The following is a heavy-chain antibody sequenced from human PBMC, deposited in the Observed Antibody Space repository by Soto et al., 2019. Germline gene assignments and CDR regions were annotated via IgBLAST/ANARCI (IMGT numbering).Heavy chain of an antibody. CDR1: GFTFSIYA. D-gene: IGHD6-13*01. J-gene: IGHJ4*02. CDR3: AKRNRAAAASYYFDY. Sequence: LRLSCAASGFTFSIYAMSWVRQAPGKGLEWVSAISGSGGSTYYADSVKGRFTISRDNSKNTLYLQMNSLRAEDTAVYYCAKRNRAAAASYYFDYWGQGTLVTVSS. CDR2: ISGSGGST. V-gene: IGHV3-23*01.